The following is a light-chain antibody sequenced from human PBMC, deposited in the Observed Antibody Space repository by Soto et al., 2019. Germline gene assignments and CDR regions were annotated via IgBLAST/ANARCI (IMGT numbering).Light chain of an antibody. CDR1: SSEVGGYNY. V-gene: IGLV2-14*01. Sequence: QSALTQPASVSGSPGQSITISCTGTSSEVGGYNYVSWYQQHPGKAPKLMMYEVSNRPSGVSNRFSGSKSGNTASLTISGLQAEDEADYYFSSYTSRSTLGVFVGGTKVTVL. J-gene: IGLJ3*02. CDR2: EVS. CDR3: SSYTSRSTLGV.